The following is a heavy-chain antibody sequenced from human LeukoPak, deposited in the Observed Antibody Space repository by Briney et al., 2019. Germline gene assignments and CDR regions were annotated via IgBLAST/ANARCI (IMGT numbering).Heavy chain of an antibody. CDR1: GFTFSSYG. CDR3: AKVSNGYSYGYDAFDI. J-gene: IGHJ3*02. CDR2: IRYDGSNK. V-gene: IGHV3-30*02. D-gene: IGHD5-18*01. Sequence: PGGSLRLSCAASGFTFSSYGTHWVRQAPGKGLEWVAFIRYDGSNKYYADSVKGRFTISRDNSKNTLYLQMNSLRAEDTAVYYCAKVSNGYSYGYDAFDIWGQGTMVTVSS.